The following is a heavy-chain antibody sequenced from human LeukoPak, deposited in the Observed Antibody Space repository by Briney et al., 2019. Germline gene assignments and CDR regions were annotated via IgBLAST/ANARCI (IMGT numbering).Heavy chain of an antibody. Sequence: GGSLRLSCAASGFTVSGNYMSWVRLAPGKGLECVSVIYSGGSTYYADSVKGRFTISRDNSKNTVYLQMNSLRAEDTAVYYCARASVAGTDWFDPWGQGTLVTVSS. CDR3: ARASVAGTDWFDP. CDR1: GFTVSGNY. CDR2: IYSGGST. D-gene: IGHD6-19*01. V-gene: IGHV3-53*01. J-gene: IGHJ5*02.